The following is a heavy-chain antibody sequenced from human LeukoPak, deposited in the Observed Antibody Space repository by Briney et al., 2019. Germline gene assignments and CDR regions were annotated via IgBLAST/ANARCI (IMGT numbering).Heavy chain of an antibody. CDR2: IVSDGTST. J-gene: IGHJ4*02. V-gene: IGHV3-74*01. D-gene: IGHD1-20*01. Sequence: GGSLRLSRVASGFTFSGSWMHWVRHAPGKGLVWVSRIVSDGTSTNYADSVKGRFTISRDNAKNTLYLQINSLRAEDTAVYYCARAFNWNDLGNWGRGTLVTVSS. CDR3: ARAFNWNDLGN. CDR1: GFTFSGSW.